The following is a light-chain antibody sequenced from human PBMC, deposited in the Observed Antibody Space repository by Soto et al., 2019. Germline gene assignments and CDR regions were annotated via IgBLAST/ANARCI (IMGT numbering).Light chain of an antibody. Sequence: EIVLTQSPGTLSLSPGERATLSCRASQSVSSSYLAWYQQKPGQATRLLIYGASSRATGIPDRFSGSGSGTDFTLTISRLEPEDCAVYYCHQYGSSPLTFGGGTKVEIK. CDR2: GAS. CDR1: QSVSSSY. J-gene: IGKJ4*01. CDR3: HQYGSSPLT. V-gene: IGKV3-20*01.